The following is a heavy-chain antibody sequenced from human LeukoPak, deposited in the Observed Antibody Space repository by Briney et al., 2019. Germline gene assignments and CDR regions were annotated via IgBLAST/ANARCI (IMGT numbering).Heavy chain of an antibody. CDR1: GYSFTSHW. CDR2: IYPDDSDT. V-gene: IGHV5-51*01. J-gene: IGHJ5*02. CDR3: ARSGCSGGSCYSGWFDP. D-gene: IGHD2-15*01. Sequence: GESLKIPCKGSGYSFTSHWIGGVGQMPGKGLEWVGIIYPDDSDTRYNPSFEGQVTISADKSISTAYLQWSSLKASDTAMYYCARSGCSGGSCYSGWFDPWGQGTLVTVSS.